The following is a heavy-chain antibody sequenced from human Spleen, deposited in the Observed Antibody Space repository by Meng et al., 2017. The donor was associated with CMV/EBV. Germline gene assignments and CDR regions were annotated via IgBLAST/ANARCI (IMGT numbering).Heavy chain of an antibody. J-gene: IGHJ4*02. CDR1: GFTFSSYG. V-gene: IGHV3-33*03. CDR2: IWYDGSNK. Sequence: GESLKISCAASGFTFSSYGMHWVRQAPGKGLEWVAVIWYDGSNKYYADSVKGRFTVSRDNAKNTLYLQMNSLRVEDTAVYYCELRYDSGGYYQWGQGTLVTVSS. CDR3: ELRYDSGGYYQ. D-gene: IGHD3-22*01.